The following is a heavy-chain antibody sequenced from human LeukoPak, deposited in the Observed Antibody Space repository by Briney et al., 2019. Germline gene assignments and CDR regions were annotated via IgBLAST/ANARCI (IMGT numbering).Heavy chain of an antibody. V-gene: IGHV7-4-1*02. D-gene: IGHD3-22*01. J-gene: IGHJ6*03. Sequence: ASVKVSCKASGYTFTSYAMNWVRQAPGQGLEWMGWINTNTGNPTYAQGFTGRFVFSLDTSVSTAYLQISSLKAEDTAVYYCARDDSRAQDYYYYMDVWGKGTTVTVSS. CDR2: INTNTGNP. CDR3: ARDDSRAQDYYYYMDV. CDR1: GYTFTSYA.